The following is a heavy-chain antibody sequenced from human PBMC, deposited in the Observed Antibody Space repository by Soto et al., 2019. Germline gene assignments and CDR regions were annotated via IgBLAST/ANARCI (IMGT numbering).Heavy chain of an antibody. V-gene: IGHV3-74*01. CDR3: ARLPNKSPQN. J-gene: IGHJ1*01. CDR2: ISTDASST. CDR1: GFTFSSYW. Sequence: VQLVESGGRLVQPGGSLRLSCAASGFTFSSYWMHWVRQAPGKGLVWVSSISTDASSTSYADPVKGRFTISRDNAKNTLYLQMNSVRAEDTAVYYCARLPNKSPQNWGQGTLVIVSP.